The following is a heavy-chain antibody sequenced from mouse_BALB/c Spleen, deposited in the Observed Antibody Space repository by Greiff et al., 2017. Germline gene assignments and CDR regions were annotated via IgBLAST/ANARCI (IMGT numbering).Heavy chain of an antibody. J-gene: IGHJ2*01. CDR1: GFTFSDYY. CDR3: ARDGGYDGGRFDY. D-gene: IGHD2-14*01. CDR2: ISDGGSYT. Sequence: EVQVVESGGGLVKPGGSLKLSCAASGFTFSDYYMYWVRQTPEKRLEWVATISDGGSYTYYPDSVKGRFTISRDNAKNNLYLQMSSLKSEDTAMYYCARDGGYDGGRFDYWGQGTTLTVSS. V-gene: IGHV5-4*02.